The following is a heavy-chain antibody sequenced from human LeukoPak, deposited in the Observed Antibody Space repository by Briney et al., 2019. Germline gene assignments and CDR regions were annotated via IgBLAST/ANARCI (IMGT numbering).Heavy chain of an antibody. CDR2: INPSGGST. D-gene: IGHD2-2*01. CDR1: GYTFTGYY. Sequence: GASVKVSCKASGYTFTGYYMHWVRQAPGQGLEWMGIINPSGGSTSYAQKFQGRVTITTDESTSTAYMELSSLRSEDTAVYYCASSLGYCSSTSCQNWFDPWGQGTLVTVSS. CDR3: ASSLGYCSSTSCQNWFDP. J-gene: IGHJ5*02. V-gene: IGHV1-46*01.